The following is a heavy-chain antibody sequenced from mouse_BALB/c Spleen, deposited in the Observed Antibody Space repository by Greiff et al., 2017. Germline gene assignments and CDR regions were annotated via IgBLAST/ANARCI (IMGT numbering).Heavy chain of an antibody. CDR2: INPSNGGT. D-gene: IGHD2-14*01. J-gene: IGHJ3*01. CDR3: ASGEDRYEGAWFAD. CDR1: GYTFTSYY. V-gene: IGHV1-53*01. Sequence: VKVVESGADLVKPGASVKLSCTASGYTFTSYYMYWVKQRPGQGLEWIGEINPSNGGTNFNEKFKSKATLTVDKSSSTAHMELRSLASEDSAVYYCASGEDRYEGAWFADWGQGTLVTVSA.